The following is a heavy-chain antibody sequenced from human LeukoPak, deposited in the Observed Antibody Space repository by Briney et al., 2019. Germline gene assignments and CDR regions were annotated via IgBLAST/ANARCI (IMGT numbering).Heavy chain of an antibody. V-gene: IGHV4-34*01. Sequence: RPSETLSLTCAVYGGSFSGYYWSWIRQPPGKGLEWIGEINHSGSTNYNPSLKSRVTISVDTSKNQFSLKLSSVTAADTAVYYCARHGGLRYFDWLSTKTKFDPWGQGTLVTVSS. D-gene: IGHD3-9*01. CDR3: ARHGGLRYFDWLSTKTKFDP. CDR2: INHSGST. CDR1: GGSFSGYY. J-gene: IGHJ5*02.